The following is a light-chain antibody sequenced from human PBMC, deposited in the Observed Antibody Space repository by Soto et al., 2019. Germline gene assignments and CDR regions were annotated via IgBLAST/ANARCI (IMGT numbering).Light chain of an antibody. CDR2: EVS. V-gene: IGLV2-14*01. CDR1: SSDVGGYNY. J-gene: IGLJ1*01. CDR3: SSYTSSSTLV. Sequence: QCVLTQPASVSGSPGQSITISCTATSSDVGGYNYVSWYQQHPGKAPKLMIYEVSNRPSGVSNRFSGSKSGNTASLTISGLQAEDEADYYCSSYTSSSTLVFGTGTKLTVL.